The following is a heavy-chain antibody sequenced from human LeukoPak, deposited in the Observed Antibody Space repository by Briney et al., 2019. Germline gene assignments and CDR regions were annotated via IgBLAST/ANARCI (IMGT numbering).Heavy chain of an antibody. CDR1: GFTFSNYG. V-gene: IGHV3-33*01. CDR2: IWSDGSST. CDR3: ARRGSGTYSFDY. J-gene: IGHJ4*02. Sequence: GRSLRLSCAASGFTFSNYGMHWVRQAPDKGLEWVAIIWSDGSSTYYAGSVRGRFTISRDNSKNTLYLQMNSLRAEDTAVYYCARRGSGTYSFDYWGQGTLVTVSS. D-gene: IGHD1-26*01.